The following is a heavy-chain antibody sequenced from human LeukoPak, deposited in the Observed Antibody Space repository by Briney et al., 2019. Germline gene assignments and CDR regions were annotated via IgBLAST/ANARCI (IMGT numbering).Heavy chain of an antibody. V-gene: IGHV3-30-3*01. J-gene: IGHJ4*02. CDR2: ISYDGSNK. CDR3: VIFGVVIGY. D-gene: IGHD3-3*01. CDR1: GFTFSSYA. Sequence: GGSLRLSCAASGFTFSSYAMHWVRQAPGKGLEWVAVISYDGSNKYYADSVKGRFTTSRDNSKNTLYLQMNSLRAEDTAVYYCVIFGVVIGYWGQGTLVTVSS.